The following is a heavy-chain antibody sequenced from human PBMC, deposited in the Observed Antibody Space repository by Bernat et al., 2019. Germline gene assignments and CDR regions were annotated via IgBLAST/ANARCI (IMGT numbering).Heavy chain of an antibody. CDR3: ARGPPGIAVAATFDY. Sequence: QVHLVQSGAEVKKPGASVKVSCKASGYTFTSYYMQWVRQAPGQGLEWMGIINPSGGTTNYAQKFQGRVTMTRDTSTSTVYMELSSLRSEDTAVYYCARGPPGIAVAATFDYWGQGTLVTVSS. J-gene: IGHJ4*02. D-gene: IGHD6-19*01. CDR2: INPSGGTT. V-gene: IGHV1-46*01. CDR1: GYTFTSYY.